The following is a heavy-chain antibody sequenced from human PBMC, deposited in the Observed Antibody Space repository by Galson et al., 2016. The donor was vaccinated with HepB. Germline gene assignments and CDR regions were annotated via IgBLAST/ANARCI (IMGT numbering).Heavy chain of an antibody. Sequence: SLRLSCAASGFPFNNYVLGWVRQAPAKGLEWVSLISAGGVNTYSADSAKGRFTISRDNSKNTLYLQMDSLRADDTAVYYCACKYSTGWYAGAFDPWGQGTLVTVSS. CDR3: ACKYSTGWYAGAFDP. D-gene: IGHD6-19*01. V-gene: IGHV3-23*01. J-gene: IGHJ5*02. CDR2: ISAGGVNT. CDR1: GFPFNNYV.